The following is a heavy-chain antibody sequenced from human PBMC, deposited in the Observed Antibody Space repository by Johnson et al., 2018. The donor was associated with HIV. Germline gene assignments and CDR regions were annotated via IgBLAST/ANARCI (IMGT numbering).Heavy chain of an antibody. J-gene: IGHJ3*02. Sequence: QVQLVESGGGVVQPGRSLRVSCVASGFTFSTYSMHWVRQAPGKGLEWVAVISYDGSNKYYADSVKGRFTISRDNSKNTLYLQMNSLRAEDTAVYHCAKGRYSSSWYLAGAFDIWGQGTMVTVSS. CDR2: ISYDGSNK. CDR3: AKGRYSSSWYLAGAFDI. CDR1: GFTFSTYS. D-gene: IGHD6-13*01. V-gene: IGHV3-30-3*01.